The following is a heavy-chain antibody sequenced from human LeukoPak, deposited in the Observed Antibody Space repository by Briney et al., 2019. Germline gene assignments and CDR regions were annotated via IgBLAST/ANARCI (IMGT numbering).Heavy chain of an antibody. J-gene: IGHJ4*02. D-gene: IGHD6-13*01. V-gene: IGHV3-21*01. CDR3: ARDLWTAAGVFDY. CDR2: ISSSSSYI. Sequence: GGSLSLSCAVSGFTVSSYSMNWVRQPPGKGMELVSSISSSSSYIYYADSVKGRFTISRDNDKNLLYMQMNSLRAEDTAVYYCARDLWTAAGVFDYWGQGTLVTVSS. CDR1: GFTVSSYS.